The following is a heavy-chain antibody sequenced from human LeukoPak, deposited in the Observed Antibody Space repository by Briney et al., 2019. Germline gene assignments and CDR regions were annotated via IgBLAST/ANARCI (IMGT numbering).Heavy chain of an antibody. Sequence: GGSLRLSCAASGFTFSSYSMNWVRQAPGKGLEWVSYISSSGSTIYEADSVKGRFNISRDNAKKSLHLQMNSLRAEDTAVYYCARGHRDSYGYGWFDPWGQGTLVTVSS. CDR3: ARGHRDSYGYGWFDP. J-gene: IGHJ5*02. D-gene: IGHD5-18*01. CDR2: ISSSGSTI. CDR1: GFTFSSYS. V-gene: IGHV3-48*04.